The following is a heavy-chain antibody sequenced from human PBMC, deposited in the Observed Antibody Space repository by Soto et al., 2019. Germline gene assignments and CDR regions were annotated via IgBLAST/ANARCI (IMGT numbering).Heavy chain of an antibody. J-gene: IGHJ5*02. CDR1: GGSISSYY. CDR3: ARDPDDYGDSWIDP. CDR2: IYYSGST. V-gene: IGHV4-59*01. Sequence: SETLSLACTVSGGSISSYYWSWIRQPPGKGLEWIGYIYYSGSTNYNPSLKSRVTISVDTSKNQFSLKLSSVTAADTAVYYCARDPDDYGDSWIDPWGQGTLVTVSS. D-gene: IGHD4-17*01.